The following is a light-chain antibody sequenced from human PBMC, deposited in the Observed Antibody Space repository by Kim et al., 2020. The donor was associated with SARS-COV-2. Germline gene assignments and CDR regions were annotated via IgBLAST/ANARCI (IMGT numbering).Light chain of an antibody. CDR3: AAWDDSLNGRV. V-gene: IGLV1-44*01. CDR1: SSNIGSNT. Sequence: ELTQPPSASGTPGQRVTISCSGSSSNIGSNTVNWYQQLPGTAPKLLIYSNNQRPSGVPDRFSGSKSGTSASLAISGLQSEDEADYYCAAWDDSLNGRVFGGGTHLTFL. J-gene: IGLJ3*02. CDR2: SNN.